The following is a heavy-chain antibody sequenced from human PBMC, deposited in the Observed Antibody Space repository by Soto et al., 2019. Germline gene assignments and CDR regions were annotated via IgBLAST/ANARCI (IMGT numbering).Heavy chain of an antibody. V-gene: IGHV1-18*01. Sequence: QVQLVQSGAEVKKPGASVKVSCKASGYTFTSYGISWVRQAPGQGLEWMGWISAYNGNTNYAQKLQGRVTMTTDTSTSTAYMELRSLRFDDTAVYYCARAAYCGGDCYQGGAFDIWGQGTMVTVSS. J-gene: IGHJ3*02. CDR3: ARAAYCGGDCYQGGAFDI. D-gene: IGHD2-21*02. CDR2: ISAYNGNT. CDR1: GYTFTSYG.